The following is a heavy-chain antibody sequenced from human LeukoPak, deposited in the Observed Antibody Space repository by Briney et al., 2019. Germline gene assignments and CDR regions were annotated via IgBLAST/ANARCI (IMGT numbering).Heavy chain of an antibody. J-gene: IGHJ4*02. CDR1: GGSISSGGYY. V-gene: IGHV4-31*03. CDR2: IYYSGST. Sequence: SETLSLTCTVSGGSISSGGYYWSWIRQHPGKGLEWIGYIYYSGSTYYNPSLKSRVTISVDTSKNQFSLKPSSVTAADTAVYYCARASMVRGLYFDYWGQGTLVTVSS. D-gene: IGHD3-10*01. CDR3: ARASMVRGLYFDY.